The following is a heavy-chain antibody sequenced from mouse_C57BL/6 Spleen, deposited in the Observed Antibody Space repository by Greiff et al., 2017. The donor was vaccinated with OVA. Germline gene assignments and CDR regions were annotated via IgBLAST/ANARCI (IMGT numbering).Heavy chain of an antibody. CDR2: IWSGGST. Sequence: QVHVKQSGPGLVQPSQSLSITCTVSGFSLTSYGVHWVRQTPGKGLEWLGVIWSGGSTDYNAAFMSRLSITKDNSKSQVFLKMNSLQADDTAIYYCASGELGRGYYYAMDYWGQGTSVTVSS. V-gene: IGHV2-5*01. CDR3: ASGELGRGYYYAMDY. D-gene: IGHD4-1*01. CDR1: GFSLTSYG. J-gene: IGHJ4*01.